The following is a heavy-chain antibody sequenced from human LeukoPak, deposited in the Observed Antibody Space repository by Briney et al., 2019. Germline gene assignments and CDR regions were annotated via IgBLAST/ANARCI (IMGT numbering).Heavy chain of an antibody. D-gene: IGHD3-22*01. CDR2: IYYNGST. J-gene: IGHJ5*01. CDR3: ARRLVYYDSSGPRRGFDS. Sequence: SETLSLTCIVSGGGSVSGSGYYWGWIRQPPGKGLEWIGSIYYNGSTYYNPSLKSRVTISVDTSKNQFSLSLSSVTAADTAVFYCARRLVYYDSSGPRRGFDSWGQGTLVTVSS. CDR1: GGGSVSGSGYY. V-gene: IGHV4-39*01.